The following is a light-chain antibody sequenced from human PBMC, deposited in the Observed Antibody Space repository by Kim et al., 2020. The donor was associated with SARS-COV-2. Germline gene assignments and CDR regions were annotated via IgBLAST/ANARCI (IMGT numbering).Light chain of an antibody. CDR1: QSVGSSL. Sequence: LSPGERATLSCRASQSVGSSLLAWYQQKPGQAPRLLIYEAFKRVAGIPDRFSGSGSGTDFTLTISRPEPEDFAMYYCQQYGSSPYSFGQGTKLGI. CDR3: QQYGSSPYS. J-gene: IGKJ2*03. V-gene: IGKV3-20*01. CDR2: EAF.